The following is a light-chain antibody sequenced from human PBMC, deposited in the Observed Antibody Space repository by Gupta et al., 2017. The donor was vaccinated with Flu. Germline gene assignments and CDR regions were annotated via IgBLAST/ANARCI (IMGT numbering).Light chain of an antibody. J-gene: IGLJ3*02. CDR2: STN. CDR1: SGSVSTSYY. CDR3: VLYMGSGGRV. Sequence: QTVVTQEPSFSVSPGGTVTLTCGLSSGSVSTSYYPSWYQQTPGQAPRTLSDSTNTRSSGVPDRGAGAILGNKAALTITGAQADDESDVYCVLYMGSGGRVFGGGTKLTV. V-gene: IGLV8-61*01.